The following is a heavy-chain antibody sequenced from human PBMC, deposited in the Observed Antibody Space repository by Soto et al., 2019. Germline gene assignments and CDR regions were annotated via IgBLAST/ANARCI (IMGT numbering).Heavy chain of an antibody. Sequence: QVQLVQSGDEVKKPGASVKVSCKASGYIFVNYGIAWVRQAPGQGLEWMGWISPYTGNTHSATKVQGRLTMTTDTPTTTAYMDLGGLTSDDTAVYYCVMVDNYVTPTPQDVWGQVTTVTVSS. CDR3: VMVDNYVTPTPQDV. CDR1: GYIFVNYG. D-gene: IGHD3-16*01. J-gene: IGHJ6*02. CDR2: ISPYTGNT. V-gene: IGHV1-18*01.